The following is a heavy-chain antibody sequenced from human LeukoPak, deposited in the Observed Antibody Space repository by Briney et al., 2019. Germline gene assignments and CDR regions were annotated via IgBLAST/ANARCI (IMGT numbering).Heavy chain of an antibody. J-gene: IGHJ5*02. Sequence: PSETLSLTCTVSGGSISSYYWSWIRQLAGKGLEWIGRIYTSGSTNYNPSLKSRVTMSVDTSKNQFSLKLSSVTAADTAVYYCARNKDDFWSGYTSNSFDPWGQGTLVTVSS. D-gene: IGHD3-3*01. CDR2: IYTSGST. CDR1: GGSISSYY. V-gene: IGHV4-4*07. CDR3: ARNKDDFWSGYTSNSFDP.